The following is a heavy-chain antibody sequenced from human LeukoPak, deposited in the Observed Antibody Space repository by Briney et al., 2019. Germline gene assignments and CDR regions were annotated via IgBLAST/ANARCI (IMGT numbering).Heavy chain of an antibody. J-gene: IGHJ6*02. D-gene: IGHD1-26*01. CDR3: AWSSADYYYYGMDV. CDR2: IYYSGST. V-gene: IGHV4-59*08. Sequence: SETLSLTCTVSGGSISSYYWSWMRQPPGKGLEWIGYIYYSGSTNYNPSLKSRVTISVDTSKNQFSLKLSSVTAADTAVYYCAWSSADYYYYGMDVWGQGTTVTVSS. CDR1: GGSISSYY.